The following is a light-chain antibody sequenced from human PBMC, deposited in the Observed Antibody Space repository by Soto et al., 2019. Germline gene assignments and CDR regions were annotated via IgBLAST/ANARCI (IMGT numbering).Light chain of an antibody. CDR1: SSDVGGYNY. J-gene: IGLJ1*01. CDR2: EVN. V-gene: IGLV2-8*01. Sequence: QSALTQPSSAPGSPGQSVAISCTGTSSDVGGYNYVSWYQQHPGKAPKLMIYEVNKRPSGVPDRFSGSKSGNTASLPVSGLQAEDEADYYCSSYAGSSNVFGTGTKVTVL. CDR3: SSYAGSSNV.